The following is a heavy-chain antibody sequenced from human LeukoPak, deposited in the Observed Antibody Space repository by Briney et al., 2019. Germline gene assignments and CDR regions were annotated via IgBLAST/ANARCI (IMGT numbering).Heavy chain of an antibody. Sequence: ASVKVSCKASGYTFTGYYMHWVRQAPGQGLEWMGWINPNSGGTNYAQKFQGRVTMTRDTSISTTYMELSRLRSDDTAVYYCARDRGLDIAAAGKFRHYYYYMDVWGKGTTVTVSS. J-gene: IGHJ6*03. CDR3: ARDRGLDIAAAGKFRHYYYYMDV. CDR1: GYTFTGYY. V-gene: IGHV1-2*02. D-gene: IGHD6-13*01. CDR2: INPNSGGT.